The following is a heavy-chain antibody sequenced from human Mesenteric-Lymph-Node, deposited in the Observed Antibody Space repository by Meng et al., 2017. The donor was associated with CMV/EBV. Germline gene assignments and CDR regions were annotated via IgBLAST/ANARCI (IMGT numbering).Heavy chain of an antibody. Sequence: SSSSGGYYWSWFRQHPGTGLEWIGYIYYSGSTYYNPSLKSRVTISVDTSKNQFSLKLSSVTAADTVVYYCARVTGDYESGSYHLFDYWGQGTLVTVSS. V-gene: IGHV4-31*02. J-gene: IGHJ4*02. CDR3: ARVTGDYESGSYHLFDY. D-gene: IGHD1-26*01. CDR2: IYYSGST. CDR1: SSSSGGYY.